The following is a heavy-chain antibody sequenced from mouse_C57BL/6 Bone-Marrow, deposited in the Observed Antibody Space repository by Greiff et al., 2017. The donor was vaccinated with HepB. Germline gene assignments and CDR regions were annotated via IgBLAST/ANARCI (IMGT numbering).Heavy chain of an antibody. CDR1: GFTFSSYA. Sequence: EVKVEESGGGLVKPGGSLKLSCAASGFTFSSYAMSWVRQTPEKRLEWVATISDGGSYTYYPDNVKGRFTISRDNAKNNLYLQMSHLKSEDTAMYYCAREGGYGSSPYWGQGTTLTVSS. V-gene: IGHV5-4*01. CDR2: ISDGGSYT. D-gene: IGHD1-1*01. CDR3: AREGGYGSSPY. J-gene: IGHJ2*01.